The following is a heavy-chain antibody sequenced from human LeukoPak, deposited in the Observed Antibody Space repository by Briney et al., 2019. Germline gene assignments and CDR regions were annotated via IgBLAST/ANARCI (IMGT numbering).Heavy chain of an antibody. J-gene: IGHJ1*01. D-gene: IGHD3-22*01. CDR1: GYTFTNYG. V-gene: IGHV1-18*01. Sequence: ASVKVSCKASGYTFTNYGISWVRQAPGQGLEWMGWSSAYNGNTNYAQKLQGRVTMTTDTSTSTAYMELRSLRSDDTAVYYCARSRDYDSSGYYFQHWGQGTLVTVSS. CDR3: ARSRDYDSSGYYFQH. CDR2: SSAYNGNT.